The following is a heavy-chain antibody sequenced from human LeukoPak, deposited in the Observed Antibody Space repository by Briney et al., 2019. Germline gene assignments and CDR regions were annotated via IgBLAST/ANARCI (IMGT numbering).Heavy chain of an antibody. D-gene: IGHD2-2*01. CDR1: GFTFSSYG. CDR2: IWYDGSNK. CDR3: AKDRGAYCSSTSCYLDY. Sequence: GGSLRLSCAASGFTFSSYGMHWVRQAPGKGLEWVAVIWYDGSNKYYADSVKGRFTISRDNSKNTPYLQMNSLRAEDTAVYYCAKDRGAYCSSTSCYLDYWGQGTLVTVSS. V-gene: IGHV3-33*06. J-gene: IGHJ4*02.